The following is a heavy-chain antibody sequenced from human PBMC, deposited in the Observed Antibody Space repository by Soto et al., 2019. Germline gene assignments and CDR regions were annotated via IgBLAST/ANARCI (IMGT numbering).Heavy chain of an antibody. Sequence: PGGSLRLSCAASGFTFSNAWMSWVRQAPGKGLEWVGRIKSKTDGGTTDYAAPVKGRFTISRDDSKNTLYLQMNSLKTEDTAVYYCTTDVPYDSSGYYGFLDYWGQGTLVTVSS. J-gene: IGHJ4*02. V-gene: IGHV3-15*01. D-gene: IGHD3-22*01. CDR1: GFTFSNAW. CDR3: TTDVPYDSSGYYGFLDY. CDR2: IKSKTDGGTT.